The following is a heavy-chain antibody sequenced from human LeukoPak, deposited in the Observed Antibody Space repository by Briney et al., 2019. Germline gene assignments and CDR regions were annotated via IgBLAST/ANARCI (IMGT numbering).Heavy chain of an antibody. CDR3: ARGALQYDFWSGYQYFDY. J-gene: IGHJ4*02. CDR2: IYYSGST. Sequence: SETLSLTCTVSGGSISSGGYYWSWIRQHPGKGLEWIGYIYYSGSTYYNPSLKSPVTISVDTSKNQFSLKLSSVTAADTAVYYCARGALQYDFWSGYQYFDYWGQGTLVTVSS. CDR1: GGSISSGGYY. V-gene: IGHV4-31*01. D-gene: IGHD3-3*01.